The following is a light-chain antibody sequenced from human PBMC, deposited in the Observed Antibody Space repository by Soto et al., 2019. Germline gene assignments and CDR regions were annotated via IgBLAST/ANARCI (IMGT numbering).Light chain of an antibody. Sequence: DIVVTQSPLSLPVTPGEPASISCRSSQSLLHINGYNYLAWYQQKPGQAPRLLIYAASSRATGIPDRFSGSGSGTDFTLTISRLEPEDFAVYFCQQYGYSATFGGGTKVDIK. J-gene: IGKJ4*01. CDR1: QSLLHINGYNY. V-gene: IGKV3-20*01. CDR2: AAS. CDR3: QQYGYSAT.